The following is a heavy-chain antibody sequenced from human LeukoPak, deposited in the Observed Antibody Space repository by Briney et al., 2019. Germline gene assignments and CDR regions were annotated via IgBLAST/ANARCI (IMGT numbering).Heavy chain of an antibody. CDR1: GDSISSYY. J-gene: IGHJ4*02. D-gene: IGHD5-12*01. CDR2: IYYSGSN. CDR3: ARQWKKGYGGYLGV. V-gene: IGHV4-59*08. Sequence: SETLSLTCTVSGDSISSYYWSWIRQPPGKGLEWIGYIYYSGSNNYNPSLKSRVTISVDTSKNQFSLKLSSVTAADTAVYYCARQWKKGYGGYLGVWGQGTLVTVSS.